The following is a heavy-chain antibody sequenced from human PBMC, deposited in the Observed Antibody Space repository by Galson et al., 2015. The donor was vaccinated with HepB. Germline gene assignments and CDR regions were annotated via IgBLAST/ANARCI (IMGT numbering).Heavy chain of an antibody. Sequence: SVKVSCKASGGTFSSYAISWVRQAPGQGLEWMGGIIPIFGTANYALKFQGRVTITADESTSTAYMELSSLRSEDTAVYYCARAVDYYDSSVSYFQHWGQGTLVTVSS. J-gene: IGHJ1*01. CDR3: ARAVDYYDSSVSYFQH. V-gene: IGHV1-69*13. CDR2: IIPIFGTA. D-gene: IGHD3-22*01. CDR1: GGTFSSYA.